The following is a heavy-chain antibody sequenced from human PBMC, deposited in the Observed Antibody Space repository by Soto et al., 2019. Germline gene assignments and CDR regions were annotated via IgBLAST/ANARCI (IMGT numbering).Heavy chain of an antibody. CDR3: AKDRYCSAKSCQAFGY. V-gene: IGHV3-23*01. D-gene: IGHD2-15*01. J-gene: IGHJ4*02. CDR1: GVIVTSYS. CDR2: LSVSGIGK. Sequence: PVGSLILSCSASGVIVTSYSISWLRQAPVNGLEWVSVLSVSGIGKDYADSVKGRFTISRDNSRNTLYLQMSGLRVEDTAVYYCAKDRYCSAKSCQAFGYWGQGTLVTVSS.